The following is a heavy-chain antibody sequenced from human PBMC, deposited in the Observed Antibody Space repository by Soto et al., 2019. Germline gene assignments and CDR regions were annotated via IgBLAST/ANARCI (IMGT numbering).Heavy chain of an antibody. Sequence: PSETLSLTCTVSGGSISSYYGSWIRQPPGKGLEWIGYIYYSGSNNYNPSLKSRVTISVDTSKNQFSLKLSSVTAADTAVYYYAREVSTGGGAFDIWGQGTMVTVSS. V-gene: IGHV4-59*01. CDR1: GGSISSYY. J-gene: IGHJ3*02. CDR3: AREVSTGGGAFDI. CDR2: IYYSGSN. D-gene: IGHD2-8*02.